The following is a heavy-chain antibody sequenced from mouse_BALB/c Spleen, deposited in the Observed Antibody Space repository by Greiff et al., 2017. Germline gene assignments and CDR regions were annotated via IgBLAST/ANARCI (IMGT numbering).Heavy chain of an antibody. V-gene: IGHV1-54*01. Sequence: QVQLQQSGAELVRPGTSVKVSCKASGYAFTNYLIEWVKQRPGQGLEWIGVINPGSGGTNYNEKFKGKATLTADKSSSTAYMQLSSLTSDDSAVYFCARRRFYGSSYDYAMDYWGQGTSVTVSS. CDR3: ARRRFYGSSYDYAMDY. CDR2: INPGSGGT. CDR1: GYAFTNYL. J-gene: IGHJ4*01. D-gene: IGHD1-1*01.